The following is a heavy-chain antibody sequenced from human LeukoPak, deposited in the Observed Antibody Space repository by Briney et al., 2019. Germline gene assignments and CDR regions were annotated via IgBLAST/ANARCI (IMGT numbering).Heavy chain of an antibody. J-gene: IGHJ4*02. D-gene: IGHD3-22*01. CDR2: INSNSGGT. CDR1: GYTFTGYY. V-gene: IGHV1-2*02. CDR3: ARGVLYYDTSGYDYFDY. Sequence: ASVKVSCKASGYTFTGYYMQWVRQAPGHGLGWIGGINSNSGGTKYAPKFQGRVNMTRGTSISTAYMVLSRLRSDDTAVYYCARGVLYYDTSGYDYFDYWGQGTLVTVSS.